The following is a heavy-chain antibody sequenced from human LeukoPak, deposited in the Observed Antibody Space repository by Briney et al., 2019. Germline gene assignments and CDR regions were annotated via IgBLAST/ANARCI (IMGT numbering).Heavy chain of an antibody. J-gene: IGHJ4*02. CDR1: GFTFSNAW. D-gene: IGHD3-16*01. Sequence: KPGGSLRLSCAASGFTFSNAWMSWVRQAPGKGLEWVSGISNSGGSTYYADSVKGRFTISRDNSKNTLYLQMNSLRAEDTAVYYCAKDPTYYDYVWSDCWGQGTLVTVSS. CDR2: ISNSGGST. V-gene: IGHV3-23*01. CDR3: AKDPTYYDYVWSDC.